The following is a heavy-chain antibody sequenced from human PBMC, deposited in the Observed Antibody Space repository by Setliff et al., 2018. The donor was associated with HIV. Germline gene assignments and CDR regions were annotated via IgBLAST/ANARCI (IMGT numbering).Heavy chain of an antibody. V-gene: IGHV1-69*10. D-gene: IGHD6-19*01. CDR3: AREGQWLA. Sequence: ASVKVSCKPSGVTFNTYAFSWVRQAPGQGLEWMGDIFAFLNIPNYAQKFQGRVTITRDTAASTVYMELSSLKSEDTAVYYCAREGQWLAWGQGTLVTVSS. J-gene: IGHJ5*02. CDR2: IFAFLNIP. CDR1: GVTFNTYA.